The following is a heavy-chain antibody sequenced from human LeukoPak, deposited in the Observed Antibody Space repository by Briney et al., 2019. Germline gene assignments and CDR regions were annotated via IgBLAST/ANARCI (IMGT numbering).Heavy chain of an antibody. CDR3: TREGEGVEAAFDY. Sequence: SQTLSLTCVISGDSVSSNTACWNWIRQSPSRGLEWLGRTYYRSKWKNDYALSVKSRITINPDTSKNQFSLQLNSVTPDDTAVYYCTREGEGVEAAFDYWGQGALVTVSS. D-gene: IGHD3-16*01. V-gene: IGHV6-1*01. J-gene: IGHJ4*02. CDR1: GDSVSSNTAC. CDR2: TYYRSKWKN.